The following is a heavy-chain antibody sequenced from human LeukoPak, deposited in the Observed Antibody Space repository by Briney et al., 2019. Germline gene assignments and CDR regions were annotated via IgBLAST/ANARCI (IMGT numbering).Heavy chain of an antibody. J-gene: IGHJ4*02. Sequence: PGGSLRLSCAATGFTFSDYYMSWLSQAPGKWLEWISYISSSGSADYYADSVQGRFTVSRDNAKSSLYLQMNSLRAEDTAVYYCARTQKYYDLWSGMNWGQGTLLTVSS. CDR2: ISSSGSAD. CDR1: GFTFSDYY. CDR3: ARTQKYYDLWSGMN. V-gene: IGHV3-11*04. D-gene: IGHD3-3*01.